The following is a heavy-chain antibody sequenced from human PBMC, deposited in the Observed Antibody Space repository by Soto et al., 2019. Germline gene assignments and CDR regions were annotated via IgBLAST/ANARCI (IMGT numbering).Heavy chain of an antibody. Sequence: GGSLRLSCAVTGFTLGCNGMSWVRQAPGKGLEWVSSITIAGTYYADSAKGRFTFSTDYSRNTIFLQMNRLRVEDSAIYYCAGDGGNSYLGLGALVTVSS. J-gene: IGHJ4*02. D-gene: IGHD2-15*01. CDR2: ITIAGT. CDR3: AGDGGNSY. V-gene: IGHV3-53*01. CDR1: GFTLGCNG.